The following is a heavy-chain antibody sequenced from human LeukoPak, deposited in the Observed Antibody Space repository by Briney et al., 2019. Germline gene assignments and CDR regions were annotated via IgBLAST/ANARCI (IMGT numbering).Heavy chain of an antibody. D-gene: IGHD1-1*01. CDR2: ISSSSSYI. J-gene: IGHJ4*02. CDR3: ARGSGFWNQIFFDY. V-gene: IGHV3-21*01. Sequence: PGGSLRLSCAASGFTFSSYSMNWVRQAPGKGLEWVSSISSSSSYIYYADSVKGRFTISRDNAKNSLYLQMNSLRAEDTAVYYCARGSGFWNQIFFDYWGQGTLVTVSS. CDR1: GFTFSSYS.